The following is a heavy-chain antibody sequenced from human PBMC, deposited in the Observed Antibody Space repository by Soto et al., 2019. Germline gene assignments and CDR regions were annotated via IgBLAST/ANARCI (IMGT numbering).Heavy chain of an antibody. CDR2: INPRGDNT. J-gene: IGHJ4*02. Sequence: QVQLVQYGAEVQKPGASVKVSCKASAHTLTTYYINWVRQAPGQGFEWMGVINPRGDNTNYAQKFQGRVTMTRDTSTSTVYMELSSLISEDTAVYYCARVRYGYNYNSFDYWGQGTLVTVSS. D-gene: IGHD5-12*01. CDR3: ARVRYGYNYNSFDY. V-gene: IGHV1-46*01. CDR1: AHTLTTYY.